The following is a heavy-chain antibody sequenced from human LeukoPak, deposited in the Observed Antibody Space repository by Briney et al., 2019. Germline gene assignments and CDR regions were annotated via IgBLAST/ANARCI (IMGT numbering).Heavy chain of an antibody. CDR2: ISGSGGNT. J-gene: IGHJ6*03. CDR1: GFTFSNYG. Sequence: GGSLRLSCAASGFTFSNYGMSWVRQAPGKGLEWVSTISGSGGNTYYADSVKGRFTISRDNSKNSLYLQMNSLRPEDTAFYYCAKGRYYSGSGTNYMDVWGKGTTVVVSS. CDR3: AKGRYYSGSGTNYMDV. V-gene: IGHV3-23*01. D-gene: IGHD3-10*01.